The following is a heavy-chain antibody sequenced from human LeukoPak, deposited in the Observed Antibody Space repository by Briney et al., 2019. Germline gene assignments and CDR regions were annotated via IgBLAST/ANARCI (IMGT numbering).Heavy chain of an antibody. CDR1: GYRFTSYW. Sequence: GESLKISCKGSGYRFTSYWIGLVRQMPGKGLEWMGIIYAGDSDTRYSPSFQGQVTISADKSISTAYLQWSSLKASDTAMYYCARLMYYDFWSHGTNFDYWGQGTLVTVSS. CDR3: ARLMYYDFWSHGTNFDY. CDR2: IYAGDSDT. J-gene: IGHJ4*02. V-gene: IGHV5-51*01. D-gene: IGHD3-3*01.